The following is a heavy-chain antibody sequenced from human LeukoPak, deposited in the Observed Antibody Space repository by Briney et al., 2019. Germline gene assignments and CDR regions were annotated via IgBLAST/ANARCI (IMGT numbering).Heavy chain of an antibody. D-gene: IGHD6-19*01. CDR1: GGSISSFY. CDR3: ARGLGGSSGCFGY. Sequence: KTSETLSLTCSVTGGSISSFYWSWIRQPPGKGLEWIGYIYYSGSTNYNPPLKSRVTISVDTYKNQISLKLRSVTAADTAVYYCARGLGGSSGCFGYWGQGTLVTVSS. CDR2: IYYSGST. V-gene: IGHV4-59*01. J-gene: IGHJ4*02.